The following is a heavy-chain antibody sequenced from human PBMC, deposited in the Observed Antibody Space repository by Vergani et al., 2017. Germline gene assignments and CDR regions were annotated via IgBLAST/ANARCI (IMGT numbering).Heavy chain of an antibody. CDR1: GFTFNQYG. V-gene: IGHV3-30*03. Sequence: QVQLVESGGGVVQPGRSLRLSCAASGFTFNQYGMHWVRQAPGKGLEWVAVISYDGTQKYYADSVKGRFTISRDNSKSTLYLQMNSLRTEDTAVYYCATKSCGTTGCQIGYFREWGQGTLVTGSS. CDR2: ISYDGTQK. CDR3: ATKSCGTTGCQIGYFRE. J-gene: IGHJ1*01. D-gene: IGHD1-1*01.